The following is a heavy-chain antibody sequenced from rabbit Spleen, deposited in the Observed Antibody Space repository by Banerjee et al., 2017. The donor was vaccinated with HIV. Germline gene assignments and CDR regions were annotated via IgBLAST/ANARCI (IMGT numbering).Heavy chain of an antibody. J-gene: IGHJ4*01. Sequence: QQQLVESGGGLVKPGASLTLTCKASGFSFSNKAVMCWVRQAPGKGLEWIACINAITGKPVYASWAKGRFTFSKTSSTTVTLEMTSLTAADTATYFCARRGHSGVGYLALWGPGTLVTVS. D-gene: IGHD1-1*01. CDR1: GFSFSNKAV. CDR3: ARRGHSGVGYLAL. V-gene: IGHV1S45*01. CDR2: INAITGKP.